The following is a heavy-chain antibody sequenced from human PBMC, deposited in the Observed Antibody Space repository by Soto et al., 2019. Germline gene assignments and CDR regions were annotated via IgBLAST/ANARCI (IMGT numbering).Heavy chain of an antibody. Sequence: GGSLRLSCAASGFTFSSYGMHWVRQAPGKGLEWVAVISYDGSNKYYADSVKGRFTISRDNSKNTLYLQMNSLRAEDTAVYYCAKDRREFEYYDSSGYYSHLECWGQGTRLTAPQ. D-gene: IGHD3-22*01. CDR1: GFTFSSYG. V-gene: IGHV3-30*18. CDR3: AKDRREFEYYDSSGYYSHLEC. J-gene: IGHJ4*02. CDR2: ISYDGSNK.